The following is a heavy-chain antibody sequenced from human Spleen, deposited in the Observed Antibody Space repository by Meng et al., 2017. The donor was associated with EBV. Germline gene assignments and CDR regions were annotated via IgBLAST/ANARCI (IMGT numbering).Heavy chain of an antibody. Sequence: QVAGVTSVAAVKTSGSAATVSFQSSGGTFTRDAISWVRQDPGQGLEWMGGHIPMSGAPNYAQKCQGRITITADESTSTHYMDLSSLRSEDTAVYYCASESGRGYTPDYWGQGTLVTVSS. V-gene: IGHV1-69*01. J-gene: IGHJ4*02. D-gene: IGHD3-10*01. CDR2: HIPMSGAP. CDR1: GGTFTRDA. CDR3: ASESGRGYTPDY.